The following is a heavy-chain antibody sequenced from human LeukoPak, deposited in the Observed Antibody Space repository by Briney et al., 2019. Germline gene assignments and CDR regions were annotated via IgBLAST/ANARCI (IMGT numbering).Heavy chain of an antibody. CDR2: ISSSSSYI. D-gene: IGHD2-8*01. J-gene: IGHJ4*02. CDR3: ARGRWDIVLMVYAILDY. CDR1: GFTFSSYS. Sequence: KAGGSLRLSCAASGFTFSSYSMNWVRQAPGKGLEWVSSISSSSSYIYYADSVKGRFTISRDNSKNTLYLQMNSLRAEDTAVYYCARGRWDIVLMVYAILDYWGQGTLVTVSS. V-gene: IGHV3-21*01.